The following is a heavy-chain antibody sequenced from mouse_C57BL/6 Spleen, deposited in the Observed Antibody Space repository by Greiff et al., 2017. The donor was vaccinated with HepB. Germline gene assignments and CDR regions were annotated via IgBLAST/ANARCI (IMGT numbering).Heavy chain of an antibody. CDR2: IYPRSGNT. CDR3: ARWGTTVGATKGWCAY. D-gene: IGHD1-1*01. J-gene: IGHJ3*01. V-gene: IGHV1-81*01. Sequence: VQLQQSGAELARPGASVKLSCKASGYTFTSYGISWVKQRTGQGLEWIGEIYPRSGNTYYNEKFKGKATLTADKSSSTAYMELRSLTSEDSAVYFCARWGTTVGATKGWCAYWGQGTLVTVSA. CDR1: GYTFTSYG.